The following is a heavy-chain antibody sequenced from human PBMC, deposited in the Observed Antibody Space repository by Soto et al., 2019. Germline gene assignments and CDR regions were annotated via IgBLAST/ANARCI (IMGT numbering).Heavy chain of an antibody. V-gene: IGHV4-4*07. CDR2: ISTSGST. CDR1: GGSISSYY. Sequence: SETLSLTCSVSGGSISSYYWSWIRQPAGKGLEWVERISTSGSTNYNPSLKSRVTMSVDTSKNHFSLNLRSVTAADTAFYYCVRVGMIGTVLGSWFDPWGQGXLVTVYS. CDR3: VRVGMIGTVLGSWFDP. D-gene: IGHD2-21*01. J-gene: IGHJ5*02.